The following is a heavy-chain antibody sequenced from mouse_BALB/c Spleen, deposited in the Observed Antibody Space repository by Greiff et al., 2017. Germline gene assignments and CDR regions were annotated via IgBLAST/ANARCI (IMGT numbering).Heavy chain of an antibody. Sequence: EVKLMESGPGLVKPSQSLSLTCTVTGYSITSDYAWNWIRQFPGNKLEWMGYISYSGSTSYNPSLKSRISITRDTSKNQFFLQLNSVTTEDTATYYCARCVYYGNYDAWFAYWGQGTLVTVSA. CDR2: ISYSGST. CDR3: ARCVYYGNYDAWFAY. V-gene: IGHV3-2*02. D-gene: IGHD2-1*01. J-gene: IGHJ3*01. CDR1: GYSITSDYA.